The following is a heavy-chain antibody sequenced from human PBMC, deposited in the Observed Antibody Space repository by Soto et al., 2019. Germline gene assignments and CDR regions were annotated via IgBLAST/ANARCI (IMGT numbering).Heavy chain of an antibody. CDR2: IYSGGYT. D-gene: IGHD6-25*01. CDR1: GFTVSNNY. V-gene: IGHV3-53*01. J-gene: IGHJ4*02. CDR3: ATQRGGGGY. Sequence: EVQLVESGGGLIQPGGSLRLSCAVSGFTVSNNYMSWVRQAPGKGLEGVSVIYSGGYTAYGDSVKGRFTISRDNSKNTPSLQRKSLRPGAPAVYYGATQRGGGGYWGQGTLVTVSS.